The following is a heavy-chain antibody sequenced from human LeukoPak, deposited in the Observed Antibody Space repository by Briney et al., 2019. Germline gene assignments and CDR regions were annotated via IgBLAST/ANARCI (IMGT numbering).Heavy chain of an antibody. J-gene: IGHJ6*03. Sequence: ASVKVSCMASGGTFSSYAISWVRQAPGQGLEWMGGIILIFGTANYAQKFQGRVTITADESTSTAYMELSSLRSGDTAVYYCASPHHCSSTSCQYYYYYMDVWGKGTTVTVSS. V-gene: IGHV1-69*13. D-gene: IGHD2-2*01. CDR2: IILIFGTA. CDR1: GGTFSSYA. CDR3: ASPHHCSSTSCQYYYYYMDV.